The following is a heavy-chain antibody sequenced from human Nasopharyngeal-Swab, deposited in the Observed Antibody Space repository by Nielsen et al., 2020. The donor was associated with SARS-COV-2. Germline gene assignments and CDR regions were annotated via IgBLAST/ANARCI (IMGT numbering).Heavy chain of an antibody. D-gene: IGHD6-19*01. J-gene: IGHJ3*02. CDR3: ARTSTLTTYSSGWNDAFDI. Sequence: WIRQPPGKALEWLARIDWDDDKFYSTSLKTRLTISKDTSKNQVVLTMTNMDPVDTATYYCARTSTLTTYSSGWNDAFDIWGQGTTVTVSS. CDR2: IDWDDDK. V-gene: IGHV2-70*04.